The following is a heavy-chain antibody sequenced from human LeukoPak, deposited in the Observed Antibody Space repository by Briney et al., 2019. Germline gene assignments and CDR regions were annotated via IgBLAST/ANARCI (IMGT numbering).Heavy chain of an antibody. CDR2: IYSGGSI. D-gene: IGHD3-22*01. J-gene: IGHJ4*02. CDR1: GFTVSSSY. V-gene: IGHV3-53*01. CDR3: ARGHSSGNPDPFDS. Sequence: PGGSLRLSCAASGFTVSSSYMSWVRQAPAKGLEWVSVIYSGGSIHYAGSVKGRFTISRDNAKNTLYLQMNSLRADDTAVYYCARGHSSGNPDPFDSWGQGTLVIVSS.